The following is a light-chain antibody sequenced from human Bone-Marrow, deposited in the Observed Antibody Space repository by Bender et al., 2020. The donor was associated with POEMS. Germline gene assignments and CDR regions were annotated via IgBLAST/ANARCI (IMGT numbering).Light chain of an antibody. Sequence: QSALTQPASVSGSPGQSITISCTGSSSDVGTYNLVSWYQQHPGDAPQLIIYEGTKRPSGVSNRFSGSKSGITASLTISGLQAEDEADYYCSAYISSSSLWVFGGGTKVTVL. CDR2: EGT. CDR1: SSDVGTYNL. CDR3: SAYISSSSLWV. J-gene: IGLJ3*02. V-gene: IGLV2-14*02.